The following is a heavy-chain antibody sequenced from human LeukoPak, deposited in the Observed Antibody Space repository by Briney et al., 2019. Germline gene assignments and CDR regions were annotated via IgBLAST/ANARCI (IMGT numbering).Heavy chain of an antibody. CDR2: ISSSSSYI. V-gene: IGHV3-21*01. D-gene: IGHD3-10*01. J-gene: IGHJ4*02. CDR3: AKDPSVAVREVVDY. Sequence: GGSLRLSCAASGFTFSSYSMNWVRQAPGKGLEWVLFISSSSSYIYYADSVKGRFTISRDNSKNTLYLQMNSLRAEDTAVYYCAKDPSVAVREVVDYWGQGTLVTVSS. CDR1: GFTFSSYS.